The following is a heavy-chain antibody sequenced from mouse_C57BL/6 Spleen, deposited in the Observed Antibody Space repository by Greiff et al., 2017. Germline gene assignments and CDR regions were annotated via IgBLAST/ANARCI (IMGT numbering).Heavy chain of an antibody. Sequence: VQLQQSGAELVRPGTSVKMSCKASGYTFTNYWIGWAKQRPGHGLEWIGDIYPGGGYTNYNEKFKGKATLTADKSSSTAYMQFSSLTSEDSAIYYCARSDYDYDGRFAYWGQGTLVTVSA. V-gene: IGHV1-63*01. CDR2: IYPGGGYT. D-gene: IGHD2-4*01. J-gene: IGHJ3*01. CDR3: ARSDYDYDGRFAY. CDR1: GYTFTNYW.